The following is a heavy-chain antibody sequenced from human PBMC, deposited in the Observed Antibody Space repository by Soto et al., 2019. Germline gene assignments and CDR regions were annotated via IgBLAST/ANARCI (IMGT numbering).Heavy chain of an antibody. V-gene: IGHV4-59*01. CDR3: VCVRKGYYDSSGYDY. Sequence: SETLSLTCTVSGGSISSYYWSWIRQPPGKGLEWIGYIYYSGSTNYNPSLKSRVTISVDTSKNQFSLKLSSVTAADTAVYCCVCVRKGYYDSSGYDYWGQGTLVTVSS. J-gene: IGHJ4*02. CDR2: IYYSGST. CDR1: GGSISSYY. D-gene: IGHD3-22*01.